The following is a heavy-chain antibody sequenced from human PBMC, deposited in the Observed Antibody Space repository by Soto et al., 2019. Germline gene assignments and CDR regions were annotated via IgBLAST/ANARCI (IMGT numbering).Heavy chain of an antibody. V-gene: IGHV3-33*01. CDR3: ARDLPHYDFWSGLQYYYYGMDV. CDR2: IWYDGSNK. J-gene: IGHJ6*02. D-gene: IGHD3-3*01. CDR1: GFAFSSYG. Sequence: HPGGSLRLSCAASGFAFSSYGMHWVRQAPGKGLEWVAVIWYDGSNKYYADSVKGRFTISRDNSKNTLYLQMNSLRAEDTAVYYCARDLPHYDFWSGLQYYYYGMDVWGQGTTVTVSS.